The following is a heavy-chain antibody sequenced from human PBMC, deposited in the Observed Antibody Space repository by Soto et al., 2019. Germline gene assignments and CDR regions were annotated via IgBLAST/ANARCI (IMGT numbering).Heavy chain of an antibody. CDR3: SILEGA. CDR2: SRNKAKSYTT. D-gene: IGHD1-26*01. V-gene: IGHV3-72*01. Sequence: EVQLVESGGGLVQPGGSLTLSCAVSGFTFSDHYMEWVRQAPGKGLEWVARSRNKAKSYTTDYAASVKGRFTISRDESKTSLYLQMNSLKTEDTAVYYCSILEGAWGQGTLVTVSS. J-gene: IGHJ4*02. CDR1: GFTFSDHY.